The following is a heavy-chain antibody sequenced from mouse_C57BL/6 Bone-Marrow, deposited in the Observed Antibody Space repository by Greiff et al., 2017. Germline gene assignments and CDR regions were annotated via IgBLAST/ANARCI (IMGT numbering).Heavy chain of an antibody. Sequence: EVKLQESVAELVRPGASVKLSCTASGFNIKNTYMHWVKQRPEQGLEWIGRIDPANGNTKYAPKFQGKATITADTSSNTAYLQLSSLTSEDTAIYYWARNYGSSLDWYFDVWGTGTTVTVSS. CDR3: ARNYGSSLDWYFDV. J-gene: IGHJ1*03. D-gene: IGHD1-1*01. CDR2: IDPANGNT. CDR1: GFNIKNTY. V-gene: IGHV14-3*01.